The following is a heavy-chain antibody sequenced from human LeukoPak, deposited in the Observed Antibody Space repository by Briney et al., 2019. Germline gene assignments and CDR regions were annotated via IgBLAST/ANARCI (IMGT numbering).Heavy chain of an antibody. V-gene: IGHV1-24*01. D-gene: IGHD1-26*01. CDR3: ATLLGETYFFDF. CDR1: GTYSLNELS. J-gene: IGHJ4*02. CDR2: FDPEDGET. Sequence: ASVRVSCKVSGTYSLNELSMHWVRQAPGRGLEWMGGFDPEDGETIYAQSFKGRVTVTEDTSTDTVYMDLSSLRSEDTGVSYCATLLGETYFFDFWGQGALVTVSS.